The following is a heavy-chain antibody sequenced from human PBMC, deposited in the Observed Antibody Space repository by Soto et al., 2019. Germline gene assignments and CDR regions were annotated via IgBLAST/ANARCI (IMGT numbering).Heavy chain of an antibody. V-gene: IGHV1-3*01. CDR3: ARGVPIVVVPAAGDDNFDY. D-gene: IGHD2-2*01. Sequence: ASVKVSCKASGYTFTSYAMHWVRQAPGQRLEWMGWINAGNGNTKYSQKFQGRVTITRDTSASTAYMELSSLRSEDTAVYYCARGVPIVVVPAAGDDNFDYWGQGTLVTVSS. J-gene: IGHJ4*02. CDR1: GYTFTSYA. CDR2: INAGNGNT.